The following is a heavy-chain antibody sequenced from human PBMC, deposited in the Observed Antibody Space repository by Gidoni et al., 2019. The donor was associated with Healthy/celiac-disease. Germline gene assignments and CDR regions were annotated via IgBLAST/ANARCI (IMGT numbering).Heavy chain of an antibody. V-gene: IGHV6-1*01. D-gene: IGHD3-10*01. Sequence: QVQLQQSGPRLVKPSQTLSLTCVISGDSVSSNSAAWNWIRQSPSRGLEWLGRTYYRSEWYNDSAGSVKGRINMNHDTSKNQFSLHLNSVTPEDTAVYFCARGTVHNYYGMDVWGQGTTVTVSS. J-gene: IGHJ6*02. CDR2: TYYRSEWYN. CDR1: GDSVSSNSAA. CDR3: ARGTVHNYYGMDV.